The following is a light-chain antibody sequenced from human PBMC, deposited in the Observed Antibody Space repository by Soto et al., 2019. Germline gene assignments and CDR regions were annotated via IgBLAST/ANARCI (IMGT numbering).Light chain of an antibody. Sequence: QSVLTQPRSVSGSPGQSVTISCTGTSSDVGGYNYVPWYQQHPGKAPKLMIYDVNKWTSGVPDRFSGSKSGNTASLTISGLQAEDEADYYCCSYAGSSSYVFGTGTKVTVL. CDR1: SSDVGGYNY. CDR2: DVN. J-gene: IGLJ1*01. CDR3: CSYAGSSSYV. V-gene: IGLV2-11*01.